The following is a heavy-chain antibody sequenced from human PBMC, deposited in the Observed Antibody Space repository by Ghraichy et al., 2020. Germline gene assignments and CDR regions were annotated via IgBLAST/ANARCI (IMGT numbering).Heavy chain of an antibody. Sequence: SETLSLTCTVSGGSISSYYWSWIRQPPGKGLEWIGYIYYSGSTNYNPSLKSRVTISVDTSKNQFSLKLSSVTAADTAVYYCARVKEYGSGSAPYYYYGMDVWGQGTTVTVSS. CDR3: ARVKEYGSGSAPYYYYGMDV. CDR2: IYYSGST. V-gene: IGHV4-59*01. CDR1: GGSISSYY. D-gene: IGHD3-10*01. J-gene: IGHJ6*02.